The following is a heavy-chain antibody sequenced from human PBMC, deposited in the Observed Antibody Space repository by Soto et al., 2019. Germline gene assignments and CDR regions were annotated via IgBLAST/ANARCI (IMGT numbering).Heavy chain of an antibody. V-gene: IGHV1-69*06. CDR3: ANTVVDISAFDI. CDR1: GGTFSSYA. Sequence: GASVKVSCKASGGTFSSYAISWVRQAPGQGLEWMGGIIPIFGTANYAQKFQGRVTITADKSTSTAYMELSSLRSEDTAAYYCANTVVDISAFDIWGQGTMVTVSS. CDR2: IIPIFGTA. J-gene: IGHJ3*02. D-gene: IGHD5-12*01.